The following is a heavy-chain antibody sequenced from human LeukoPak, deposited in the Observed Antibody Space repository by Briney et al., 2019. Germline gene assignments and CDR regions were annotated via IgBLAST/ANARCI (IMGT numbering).Heavy chain of an antibody. CDR3: ARIYSGGYGSGSYYNALDY. D-gene: IGHD3-10*01. CDR1: GFSLGNARMG. CDR2: IFSYDEK. J-gene: IGHJ4*02. V-gene: IGHV2-26*01. Sequence: SGPTLVNPTATLTLTCTVSGFSLGNARMGVSWIRQPPGKALEWLAHIFSYDEKSYSTSLKSRLTISKDTSKSPVVLTMTNMDPVDTATYYCARIYSGGYGSGSYYNALDYWGQGTLVTVSS.